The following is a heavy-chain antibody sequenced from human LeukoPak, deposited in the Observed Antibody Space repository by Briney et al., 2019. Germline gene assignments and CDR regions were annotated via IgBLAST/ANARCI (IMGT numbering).Heavy chain of an antibody. V-gene: IGHV4-38-2*01. CDR1: GGSFSGYY. J-gene: IGHJ4*02. CDR2: VSHSWST. CDR3: ARNPPATAEFYFDY. Sequence: SETLSLTCAVYGGSFSGYYWGWIRQPPGKGLEWIGSVSHSWSTRYSPSLQSRVTISLDTSKNQFSLKLSSVTAADTAVYFCARNPPATAEFYFDYWGQGTLVTVSS. D-gene: IGHD1-14*01.